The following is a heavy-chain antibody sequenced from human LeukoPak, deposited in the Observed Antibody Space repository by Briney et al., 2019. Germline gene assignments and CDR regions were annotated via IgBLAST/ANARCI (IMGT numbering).Heavy chain of an antibody. D-gene: IGHD3/OR15-3a*01. J-gene: IGHJ4*02. CDR2: IYYSGST. CDR1: GFTIGKSD. V-gene: IGHV4-39*01. CDR3: ARHFGT. Sequence: GSLRLSCATSGFTIGKSDMAWVRQPPGKGLEWIGSIYYSGSTYYNPSLKSRVTISVDTSKNQFSLKLRSVTAADTAVYYCARHFGTWGQGTLVTVSS.